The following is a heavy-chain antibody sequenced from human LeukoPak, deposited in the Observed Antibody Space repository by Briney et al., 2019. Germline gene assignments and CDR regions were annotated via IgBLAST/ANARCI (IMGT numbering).Heavy chain of an antibody. Sequence: GRSLRLSCVGSGFTFDDYAMLGVRQAPGKGREWVSGISWNSGRRGYADSVKGRFTISRDNAKTSLYLQMNSLRAEDMALYYCAKGPDYDILTPIDYWGQGTLVTVSS. CDR3: AKGPDYDILTPIDY. D-gene: IGHD3-9*01. V-gene: IGHV3-9*03. CDR2: ISWNSGRR. J-gene: IGHJ4*02. CDR1: GFTFDDYA.